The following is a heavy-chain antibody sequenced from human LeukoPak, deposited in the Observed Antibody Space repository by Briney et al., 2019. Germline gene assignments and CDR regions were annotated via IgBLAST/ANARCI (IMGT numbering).Heavy chain of an antibody. V-gene: IGHV3-33*01. D-gene: IGHD3-22*01. CDR1: GFTFSSCG. CDR3: AREGDSSGYYSGPFDY. CDR2: IWYDGSNK. J-gene: IGHJ4*02. Sequence: GGSLRLSCAASGFTFSSCGMHWVRHAPGKGLEWVAVIWYDGSNKYYADSVKGRFTISRDNSKNTLYLQMNSLRAEDTAVYYCAREGDSSGYYSGPFDYWGQGTLVTVSS.